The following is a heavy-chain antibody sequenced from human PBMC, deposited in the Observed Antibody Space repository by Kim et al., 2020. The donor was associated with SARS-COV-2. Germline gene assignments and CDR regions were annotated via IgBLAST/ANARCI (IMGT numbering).Heavy chain of an antibody. J-gene: IGHJ5*02. CDR2: IYYSGST. CDR3: ARDGYNMGLDP. V-gene: IGHV4-59*13. Sequence: SETLSLTCTVSGGSISSYYWSWIRQPPGKGLEWIGYIYYSGSTNYNPSLKSRVTISVDTSKNQFSLKLSSVTAADTTVYYCARDGYNMGLDPWGQGTLVTVSS. CDR1: GGSISSYY. D-gene: IGHD5-12*01.